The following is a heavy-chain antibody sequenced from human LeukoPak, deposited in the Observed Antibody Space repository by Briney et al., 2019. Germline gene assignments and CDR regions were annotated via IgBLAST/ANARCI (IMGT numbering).Heavy chain of an antibody. D-gene: IGHD6-13*01. CDR3: ARDGQLEHFDY. V-gene: IGHV3-21*01. J-gene: IGHJ4*02. CDR1: GFTFSSYS. CDR2: ISSSSYI. Sequence: PGGSLRLSCAASGFTFSSYSMNWVRQAPGKGLEWVSSISSSSYIYYADSVKGRFTISRDNAKNSLYLQMNSLRAEDTAVYYCARDGQLEHFDYWGRGTLVTVSS.